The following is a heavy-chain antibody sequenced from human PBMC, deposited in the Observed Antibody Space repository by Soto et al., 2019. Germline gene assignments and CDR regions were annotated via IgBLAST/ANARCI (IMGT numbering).Heavy chain of an antibody. CDR1: GGSVSSGSYY. V-gene: IGHV4-61*01. D-gene: IGHD1-26*01. CDR3: AMASIVGADYFDY. J-gene: IGHJ4*02. CDR2: IYYSGST. Sequence: QVQLQESGPGLVKPSETLSLTCTVSGGSVSSGSYYWSWIRQPPGKGLEWIGYIYYSGSTNYNPSLKSRVTISVDTSKNQFSLKLSCVTAADTAVYYCAMASIVGADYFDYWGQGTLVTVSS.